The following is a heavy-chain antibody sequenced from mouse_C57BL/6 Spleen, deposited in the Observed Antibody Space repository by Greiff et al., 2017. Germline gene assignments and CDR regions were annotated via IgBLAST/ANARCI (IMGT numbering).Heavy chain of an antibody. Sequence: DVKLQESGPGLVKPSQSLSLTCSVTGYSITSGYYWNWIRQFPGNKLEWMGYISYDGSNNYNPSLKNRISITRDTSKNQFFLKLNSVTTEDTATYYCARIHDGYYYFDYWGQGTTLTVSS. J-gene: IGHJ2*01. CDR3: ARIHDGYYYFDY. CDR2: ISYDGSN. V-gene: IGHV3-6*01. CDR1: GYSITSGYY. D-gene: IGHD2-3*01.